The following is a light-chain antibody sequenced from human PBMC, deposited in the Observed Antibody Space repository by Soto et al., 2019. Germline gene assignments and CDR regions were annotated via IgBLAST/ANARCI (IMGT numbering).Light chain of an antibody. CDR3: QQYDDWPPWT. Sequence: DLQITPSPSPPSSSLRDRVTLTFPASQSIRSWLAWYQQKPGKAPKLLIYDASSLESGVPARFRGSGSGTEFTLTISSLQSEDFAVYYCQQYDDWPPWTFGPGTKVDIK. J-gene: IGKJ1*01. CDR1: QSIRSW. CDR2: DAS. V-gene: IGKV1-5*01.